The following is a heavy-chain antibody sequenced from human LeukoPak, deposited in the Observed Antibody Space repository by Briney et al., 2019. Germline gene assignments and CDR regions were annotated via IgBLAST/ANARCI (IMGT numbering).Heavy chain of an antibody. CDR3: AKEPPLKGYYDGSVDY. Sequence: GGTLRLSCAASGFTLSSYAMSWVRQAPGKGLEGVSAISGSGGSTYYADSVKGRFTISRDNSKNTLYLQMNSLRAEDTAVYYCAKEPPLKGYYDGSVDYWGQGTLVTVSS. D-gene: IGHD3-22*01. CDR2: ISGSGGST. J-gene: IGHJ4*02. CDR1: GFTLSSYA. V-gene: IGHV3-23*01.